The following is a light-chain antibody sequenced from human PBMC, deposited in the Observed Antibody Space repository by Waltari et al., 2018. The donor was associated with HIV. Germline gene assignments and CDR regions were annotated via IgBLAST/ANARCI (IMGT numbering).Light chain of an antibody. CDR1: SANIGSNT. J-gene: IGLJ2*01. V-gene: IGLV1-44*01. CDR2: SNN. CDR3: AVWGDSLNGPV. Sequence: QSVLTKPPSASGTPGPRVTISCSGSSANIGSNTVNWYQQLPGTAPKLLIYSNNQRPSGVPDRFSGSKSGTSASLAISGLQSEDEADYYCAVWGDSLNGPVFGGGTKLTVL.